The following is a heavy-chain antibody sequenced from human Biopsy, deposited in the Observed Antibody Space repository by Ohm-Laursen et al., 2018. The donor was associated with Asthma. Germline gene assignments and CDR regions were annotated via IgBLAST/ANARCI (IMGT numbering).Heavy chain of an antibody. D-gene: IGHD6-19*01. Sequence: SLRLSCTAFGFTFRHYALHWVRQAPGKGLEWVAFILSDGGEPSYADSVKGRFSISRDNSKSTVYLQMNSLRAGDTAVYYCAREGVAGTHIEDWGQGTLVTVSS. CDR1: GFTFRHYA. V-gene: IGHV3-33*01. CDR2: ILSDGGEP. CDR3: AREGVAGTHIED. J-gene: IGHJ4*02.